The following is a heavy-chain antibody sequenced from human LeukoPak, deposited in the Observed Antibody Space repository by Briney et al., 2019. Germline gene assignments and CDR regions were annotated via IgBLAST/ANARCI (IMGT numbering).Heavy chain of an antibody. D-gene: IGHD6-13*01. CDR3: AREIGGIAAAGPGL. J-gene: IGHJ4*02. V-gene: IGHV3-11*04. Sequence: GGPLRLSCPASGFTFGANYMSWIGKAPGKGLEWVSYISSSGSTIYYADSVKGRFTISRDNAKNSLYLQMNSLRAEDTAVYYCAREIGGIAAAGPGLWGQGTLVTVSS. CDR2: ISSSGSTI. CDR1: GFTFGANY.